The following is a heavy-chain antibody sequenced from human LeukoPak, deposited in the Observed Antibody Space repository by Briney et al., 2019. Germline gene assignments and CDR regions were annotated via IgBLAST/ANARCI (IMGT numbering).Heavy chain of an antibody. Sequence: GGSLRLSCAASGFTFDDYTMHWVRQAPGKGLEWVSFISWDGGSTDYADSVKGRFTISRDNSKNSLYLQMDSLRTEDTALYYCAKDYDYGGNSGILDYWGQGTLVTVSS. J-gene: IGHJ4*02. V-gene: IGHV3-43*01. CDR2: ISWDGGST. CDR1: GFTFDDYT. CDR3: AKDYDYGGNSGILDY. D-gene: IGHD4-23*01.